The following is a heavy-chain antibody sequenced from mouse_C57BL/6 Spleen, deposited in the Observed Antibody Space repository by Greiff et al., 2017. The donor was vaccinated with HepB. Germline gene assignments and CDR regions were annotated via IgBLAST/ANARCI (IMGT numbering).Heavy chain of an antibody. CDR1: GFSFTSYG. CDR3: AKGNYYGSSYEWYFDV. V-gene: IGHV2-5*01. D-gene: IGHD1-1*01. CDR2: IWRGGST. Sequence: VQLQESGPGLVQPSQSLSITCTVSGFSFTSYGVHWVRQSPGKGLEWLGVIWRGGSTDYNAAFMSRLSITKDNSKSQVFFKMNSLQAVDTAIYYCAKGNYYGSSYEWYFDVWGTGTTVTVSS. J-gene: IGHJ1*03.